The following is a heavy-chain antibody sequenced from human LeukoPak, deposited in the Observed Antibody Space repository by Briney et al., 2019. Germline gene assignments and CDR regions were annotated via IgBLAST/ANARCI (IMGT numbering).Heavy chain of an antibody. Sequence: PGGSLRLSCAASGFTFDDYGMSWVRQAPGKGLEWVSGINWSGSRTGYADSVKGRFTISRDNAKNSLYLQMNSLRAEDTAFYYCASAVGAGYYSDYWGQGTLVTVPS. CDR1: GFTFDDYG. CDR3: ASAVGAGYYSDY. J-gene: IGHJ4*02. V-gene: IGHV3-20*04. CDR2: INWSGSRT. D-gene: IGHD1-26*01.